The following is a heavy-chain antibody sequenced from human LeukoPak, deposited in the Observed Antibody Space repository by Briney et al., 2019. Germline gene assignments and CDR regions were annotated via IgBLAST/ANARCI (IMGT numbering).Heavy chain of an antibody. CDR2: IYHSGST. J-gene: IGHJ5*02. CDR3: ARRGLYYYGSGSYNWFDP. V-gene: IGHV4-4*02. CDR1: GGSISSSNW. Sequence: SETLSLTCAVSGGSISSSNWWSWVRQPPGKGLEWIGEIYHSGSTNYNPSLKSRVTISVDKSKNQFSLKLSSVTAADTAVYYCARRGLYYYGSGSYNWFDPWGQGTLVTVSS. D-gene: IGHD3-10*01.